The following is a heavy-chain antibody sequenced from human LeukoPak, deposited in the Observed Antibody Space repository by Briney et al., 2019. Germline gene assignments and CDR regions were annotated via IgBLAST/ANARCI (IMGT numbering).Heavy chain of an antibody. J-gene: IGHJ4*02. Sequence: GRSLRLSCAASGFTFSSYAMHWVRQAPGKGLEWVAVISYDGSNKYYADSVKGRFTISRDNSENTLYLQMNSLRAEDTAVYYCARETIAARTFDYWGQGTLVTVSS. CDR3: ARETIAARTFDY. CDR2: ISYDGSNK. D-gene: IGHD6-6*01. CDR1: GFTFSSYA. V-gene: IGHV3-30-3*01.